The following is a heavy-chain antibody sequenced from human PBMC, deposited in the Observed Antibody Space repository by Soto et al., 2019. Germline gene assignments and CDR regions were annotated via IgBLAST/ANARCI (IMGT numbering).Heavy chain of an antibody. D-gene: IGHD2-15*01. CDR2: IIPILGIA. CDR3: ARSPPATIYCSGGSCYSTFDY. CDR1: GGTFSSYT. Sequence: QVQLVQSGAEVQKPGSSVKVSCKASGGTFSSYTISWVRQAPGQGLEWMGRIIPILGIAHYAQKFQGRVTSTADKSTSTAYMELSSLRSEDTAVYYCARSPPATIYCSGGSCYSTFDYWGQGTLVTVSS. V-gene: IGHV1-69*02. J-gene: IGHJ4*02.